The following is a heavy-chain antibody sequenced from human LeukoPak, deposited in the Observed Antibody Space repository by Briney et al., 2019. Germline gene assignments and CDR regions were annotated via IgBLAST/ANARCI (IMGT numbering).Heavy chain of an antibody. CDR3: AAQDVNWFDP. J-gene: IGHJ5*02. D-gene: IGHD2-15*01. CDR1: XGSISXGGYY. CDR2: IYYSGST. V-gene: IGHV4-31*02. Sequence: TLSLXXTVSXGSISXGGYYWSWIRQHPGKGLEWIGYIYYSGSTYYNPSLKSRVTISVDTSKNQFSLKLSPVTAADTAVYYCAAQDVNWFDPWGQGTLVTVSS.